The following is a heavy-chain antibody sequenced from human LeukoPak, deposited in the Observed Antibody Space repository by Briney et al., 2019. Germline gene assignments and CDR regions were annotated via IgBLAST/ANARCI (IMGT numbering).Heavy chain of an antibody. CDR2: IYHSGST. Sequence: SETLSLTCNVSGYSISSGYYWGWIRQPPGKGLQWIGTIYHSGSTYYNPSLKSRVTISVDTSKNQFSLKVNSVTAADTAVYYCARVGSYVDWYFDLWGRGTLVTVSS. CDR3: ARVGSYVDWYFDL. J-gene: IGHJ2*01. D-gene: IGHD2-15*01. CDR1: GYSISSGYY. V-gene: IGHV4-38-2*02.